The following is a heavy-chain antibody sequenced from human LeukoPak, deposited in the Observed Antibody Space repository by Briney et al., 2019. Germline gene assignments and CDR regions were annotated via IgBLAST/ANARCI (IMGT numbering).Heavy chain of an antibody. CDR2: INPNSGGT. CDR3: AVDISSGWSFDY. D-gene: IGHD6-19*01. J-gene: IGHJ4*02. Sequence: ASVKVSCKASGYTFSDYYIHWLRQAPGQGLEWMGWINPNSGGTNYAQKFQGRVTLTRDTSISTAYMKLSRLRSDDTAVYYCAVDISSGWSFDYWGQGTLSPSPQ. V-gene: IGHV1-2*02. CDR1: GYTFSDYY.